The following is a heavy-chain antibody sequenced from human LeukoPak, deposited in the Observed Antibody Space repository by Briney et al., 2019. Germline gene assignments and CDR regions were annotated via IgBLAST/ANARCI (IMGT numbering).Heavy chain of an antibody. CDR3: LRDLNWSLDQ. V-gene: IGHV3-74*01. Sequence: GGSLRLSCAASGFTFSNYMMHWVRQAPGKGLVWVSRIKSDGITITYADSVKGRFTISRGNAKNTLYLQMNSLRAEDTAVYYCLRDLNWSLDQWGQGTLVTVSS. D-gene: IGHD1-20*01. CDR1: GFTFSNYM. J-gene: IGHJ4*02. CDR2: IKSDGITI.